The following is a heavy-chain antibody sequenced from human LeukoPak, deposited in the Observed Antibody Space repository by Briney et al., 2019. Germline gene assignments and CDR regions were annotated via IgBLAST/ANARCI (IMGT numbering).Heavy chain of an antibody. J-gene: IGHJ4*02. Sequence: SETLSLTCTVSGGSISSSSYYWGWIRQPPGKGLERIGSIYYSGSTYYNPSLKSRVTISVDTSKNQFSLRLSSVTAADTAVYYCARLGSVFTIFRVVIGYYFDYWGQGTLVTVSS. CDR2: IYYSGST. CDR3: ARLGSVFTIFRVVIGYYFDY. D-gene: IGHD3-3*01. CDR1: GGSISSSSYY. V-gene: IGHV4-39*01.